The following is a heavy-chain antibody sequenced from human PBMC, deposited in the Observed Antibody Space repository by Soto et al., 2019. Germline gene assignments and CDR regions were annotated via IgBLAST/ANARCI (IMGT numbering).Heavy chain of an antibody. J-gene: IGHJ4*02. Sequence: SETLSLTCTVSGGSISSNNYYWGWIRQPPGKGLEWIGSLYYSGTTYYIPSLRSRLTIYLDTSKNQFSLKLSSVTAADTAVYYCARYAYSSRWYYFDYWGPGTLVTVSS. V-gene: IGHV4-39*01. D-gene: IGHD6-13*01. CDR3: ARYAYSSRWYYFDY. CDR1: GGSISSNNYY. CDR2: LYYSGTT.